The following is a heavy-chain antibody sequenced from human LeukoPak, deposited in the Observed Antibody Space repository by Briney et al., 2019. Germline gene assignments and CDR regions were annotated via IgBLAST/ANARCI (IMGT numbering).Heavy chain of an antibody. Sequence: GGSLRLSCAASGFTFSSYTMNWVRQAPGKGLEWVSSISSSSTYIDYADSVKGRFTVSRGNAENSLYLQMKSLRAEDTAVYYCARGEIIDWPKEIRGFDYWGQGIVVTVSS. CDR3: ARGEIIDWPKEIRGFDY. CDR2: ISSSSTYI. V-gene: IGHV3-21*01. J-gene: IGHJ4*02. D-gene: IGHD3-9*01. CDR1: GFTFSSYT.